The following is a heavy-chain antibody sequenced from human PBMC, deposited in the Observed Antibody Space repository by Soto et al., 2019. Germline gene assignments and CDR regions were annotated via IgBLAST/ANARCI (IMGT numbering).Heavy chain of an antibody. CDR2: INHSGST. CDR1: GGSFSGYY. D-gene: IGHD3-10*01. Sequence: QVQLQQWGAGLLKPSETLSLTCAVYGGSFSGYYWSWIRQPPGKGLEWIGEINHSGSTNYNPSLKSRVTISVDTSKNHFSLKLSSVTAADTAVYYSATKRRLWFGELSTYYYYGMDVWGQGTTVTVSS. V-gene: IGHV4-34*01. CDR3: ATKRRLWFGELSTYYYYGMDV. J-gene: IGHJ6*02.